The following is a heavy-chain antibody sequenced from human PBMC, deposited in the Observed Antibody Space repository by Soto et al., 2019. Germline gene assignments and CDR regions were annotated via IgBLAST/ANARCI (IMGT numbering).Heavy chain of an antibody. CDR2: IQPGNSGT. CDR3: ARHSIGVGPPFDY. Sequence: GESLKISCKGSGYTFTAYWIAWVRQVPGRGLEWMGIIQPGNSGTRYSPSFQGQVTISADKSISTVYLQWSTLKASDTAMYYCARHSIGVGPPFDYWGQGILVTVSS. D-gene: IGHD3-22*01. CDR1: GYTFTAYW. V-gene: IGHV5-51*01. J-gene: IGHJ4*02.